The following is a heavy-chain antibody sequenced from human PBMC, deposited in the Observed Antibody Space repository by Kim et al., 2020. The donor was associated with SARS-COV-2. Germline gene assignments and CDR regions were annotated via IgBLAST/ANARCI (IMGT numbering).Heavy chain of an antibody. D-gene: IGHD5-12*01. CDR2: ISYDGSNK. V-gene: IGHV3-30*04. J-gene: IGHJ4*02. CDR1: GFTFSSYA. Sequence: GGSLRLSCAASGFTFSSYAMHWVRQAPGKGLEWVAVISYDGSNKYYADSVKGRFTISRDNSKNTLYLQMNSLRAENTAVYYCARGRDGYNYFDYWGQGTLVTVSS. CDR3: ARGRDGYNYFDY.